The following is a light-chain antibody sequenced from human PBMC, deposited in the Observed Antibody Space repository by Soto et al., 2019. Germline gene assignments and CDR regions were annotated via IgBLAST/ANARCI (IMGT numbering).Light chain of an antibody. CDR2: KNS. CDR1: NSNIGTNY. V-gene: IGLV1-47*01. Sequence: QSVLTQPPSVSGTPGQRVTISCSGTNSNIGTNYVYWYQQLPGTAPKLLIYKNSQRASGVPDRVSGSKSGTSASLAISGLRPEDEADYHCSGWGDSLSGRVFGGGTKLTVL. J-gene: IGLJ2*01. CDR3: SGWGDSLSGRV.